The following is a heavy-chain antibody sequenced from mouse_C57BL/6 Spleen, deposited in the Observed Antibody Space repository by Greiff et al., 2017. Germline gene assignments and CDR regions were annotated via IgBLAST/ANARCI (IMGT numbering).Heavy chain of an antibody. CDR3: ATLWGDY. D-gene: IGHD1-1*02. V-gene: IGHV5-17*01. CDR2: ISSGSSTI. Sequence: EVQLVASGGGFVKPGGSLKLSCAASGFTFSDYGMHWVRQAPEKGLEWVAYISSGSSTIYYADTVKGRFTISRDNAKNTLFLQMTSLRSEDTAMYYCATLWGDYWGQGTSVTVSS. J-gene: IGHJ4*01. CDR1: GFTFSDYG.